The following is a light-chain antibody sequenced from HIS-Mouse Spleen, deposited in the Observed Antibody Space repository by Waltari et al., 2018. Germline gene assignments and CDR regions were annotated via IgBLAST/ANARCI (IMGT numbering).Light chain of an antibody. CDR1: SSDAGGYNY. CDR3: SSYTSSSTLV. V-gene: IGLV2-14*01. CDR2: EVS. Sequence: PGQSITISCTGTSSDAGGYNYVSWYQQHPGKAPKLMIYEVSNRPSGVSNRFSGSKSGNTASLTISGLQAEDEADYYCSSYTSSSTLVFGGGTKLTVL. J-gene: IGLJ3*02.